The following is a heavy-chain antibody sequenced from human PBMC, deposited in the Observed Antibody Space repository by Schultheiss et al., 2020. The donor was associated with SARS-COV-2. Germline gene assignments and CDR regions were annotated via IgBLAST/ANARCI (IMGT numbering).Heavy chain of an antibody. CDR3: AREPYYYDSSGYVDY. V-gene: IGHV4-59*01. Sequence: SETLSLTCAVYGGSFSGYYWSWIRQPPGKGLEWIGYIYYSGSTNYNPSLKSRVTISVDTSKNQFSLKLSSVTAADTAVYYCAREPYYYDSSGYVDYWGQGILVTVSS. D-gene: IGHD3-22*01. CDR2: IYYSGST. J-gene: IGHJ4*02. CDR1: GGSFSGYY.